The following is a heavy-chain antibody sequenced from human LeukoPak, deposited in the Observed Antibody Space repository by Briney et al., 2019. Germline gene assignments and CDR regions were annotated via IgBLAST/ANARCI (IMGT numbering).Heavy chain of an antibody. V-gene: IGHV3-48*03. Sequence: GGSLRLSCAASGFTFSSYEMNWVRQAPGKGPEWVSYISSSGSTIYYADSVKGRFTISRDNAKNSLYLQMNSLRAEDTAVYYCAGDPDYGELPWGQGTLVTVSS. CDR1: GFTFSSYE. D-gene: IGHD4-17*01. CDR2: ISSSGSTI. CDR3: AGDPDYGELP. J-gene: IGHJ5*02.